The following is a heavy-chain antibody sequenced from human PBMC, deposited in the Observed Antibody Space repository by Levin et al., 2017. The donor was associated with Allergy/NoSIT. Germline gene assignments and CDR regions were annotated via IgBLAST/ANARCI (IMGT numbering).Heavy chain of an antibody. J-gene: IGHJ3*02. CDR3: AKDSGPLDYYDSSGYTEGDAFDI. Sequence: LSLTCAASGFTFSSYAMSWVRQAPGKGLEWVSAISGSGGSTYYADSVKGRFTISRDNSKNTLYLQMNSLRAEDTAVYYCAKDSGPLDYYDSSGYTEGDAFDIWGQGTMVTVSS. CDR2: ISGSGGST. D-gene: IGHD3-22*01. CDR1: GFTFSSYA. V-gene: IGHV3-23*01.